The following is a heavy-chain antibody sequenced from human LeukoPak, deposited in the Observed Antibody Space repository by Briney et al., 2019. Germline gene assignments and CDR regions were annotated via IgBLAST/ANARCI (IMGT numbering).Heavy chain of an antibody. CDR2: ISAYNGNT. Sequence: GASVKVSCKASGYTFTGYYMHWVRQAPGQGPEWMGWISAYNGNTHYAQKLQGRVTMTTDTSTSTAYMELRSLRSDHTAVYYCARHRLHRIYYDSTGYYHHACDIWGQGTMVTVSS. CDR3: ARHRLHRIYYDSTGYYHHACDI. D-gene: IGHD3-22*01. CDR1: GYTFTGYY. V-gene: IGHV1-18*04. J-gene: IGHJ3*02.